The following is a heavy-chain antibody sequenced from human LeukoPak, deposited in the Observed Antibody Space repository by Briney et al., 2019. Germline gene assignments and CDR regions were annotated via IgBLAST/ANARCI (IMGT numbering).Heavy chain of an antibody. Sequence: SGTLSLTCTVSGGSISSGDYYWIWIRQPPGKGPEWIGYIYYSGSTYYNPSLKSRVTISGDTSKNQFSLKLSSVTAADTAVYYCARGLSGGNSSDCTPFDYWGQGTLVTVSS. D-gene: IGHD6-19*01. J-gene: IGHJ4*02. CDR2: IYYSGST. CDR3: ARGLSGGNSSDCTPFDY. CDR1: GGSISSGDYY. V-gene: IGHV4-30-4*01.